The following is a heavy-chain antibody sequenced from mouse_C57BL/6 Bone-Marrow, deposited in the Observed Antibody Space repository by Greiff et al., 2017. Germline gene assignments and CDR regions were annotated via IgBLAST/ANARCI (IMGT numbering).Heavy chain of an antibody. V-gene: IGHV1-85*01. Sequence: QVQLQQSGPELVKPGASVKLSCKASGYTFTSYDINWVKQRPGQGLEWLGWIYPRDGSTTYNEKFKGKATLTVDTSSSTAYMELHSLTSEDSAVYFCAREVDYGNYVWFAYWGQGTLVTVSA. D-gene: IGHD2-1*01. CDR2: IYPRDGST. J-gene: IGHJ3*01. CDR3: AREVDYGNYVWFAY. CDR1: GYTFTSYD.